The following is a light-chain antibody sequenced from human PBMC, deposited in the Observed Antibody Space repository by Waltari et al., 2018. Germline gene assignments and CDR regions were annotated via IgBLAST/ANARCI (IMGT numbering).Light chain of an antibody. CDR3: QQYYDYPIN. J-gene: IGKJ5*01. Sequence: DIQMTQSPSTVSASLGDRVTITCRASQNRNTFLSWYQQKPGAVPNLLIYDASTLERGVPSRFSGSGSGTHFTLTISGLQPDDFATYYCQQYYDYPINFGQGTRL. CDR1: QNRNTF. CDR2: DAS. V-gene: IGKV1-5*01.